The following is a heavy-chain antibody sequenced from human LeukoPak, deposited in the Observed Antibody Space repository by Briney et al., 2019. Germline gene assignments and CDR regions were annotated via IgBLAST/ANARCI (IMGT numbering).Heavy chain of an antibody. CDR2: ISGSGGST. Sequence: GGSLRLSCAATGFTFSSYAMSWVRQAPGKGLEWVSAISGSGGSTYYADSVKGRFTISRDNSKNTLYLQMNSLRAEDTAVYYCAKSSGWYLGGIVDWGQGTLVTVSS. D-gene: IGHD6-19*01. CDR3: AKSSGWYLGGIVD. CDR1: GFTFSSYA. V-gene: IGHV3-23*01. J-gene: IGHJ4*02.